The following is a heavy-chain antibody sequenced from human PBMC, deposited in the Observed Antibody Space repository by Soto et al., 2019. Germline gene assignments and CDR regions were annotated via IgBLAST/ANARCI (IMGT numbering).Heavy chain of an antibody. J-gene: IGHJ4*02. D-gene: IGHD3-22*01. CDR3: AKNPGYYYDSTGYHFDY. CDR2: ISYGGGTT. CDR1: EFTFSNDA. Sequence: GGSLRLSCAASEFTFSNDAMSGVRQAPGKGLEWVSAISYGGGTTYYADSVKGRFTISRDNSKNTLYLQMNSLRAEDTAVYYCAKNPGYYYDSTGYHFDYWGQGTLVTVSS. V-gene: IGHV3-23*01.